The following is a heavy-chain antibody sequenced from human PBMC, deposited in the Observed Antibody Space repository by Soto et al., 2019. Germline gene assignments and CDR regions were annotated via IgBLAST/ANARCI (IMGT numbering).Heavy chain of an antibody. D-gene: IGHD3-9*01. CDR2: ISGRGDAT. CDR1: GFSFSRYL. Sequence: GGSLRLSCAASGFSFSRYLMTWVRQTPGQGLEWVSSISGRGDATYYADSVKGRFTISRDNSKNTLFLQMNSLGADDTAVYYRAKDPILTTPPSFDPWGQGTLVTVSS. V-gene: IGHV3-23*01. J-gene: IGHJ5*02. CDR3: AKDPILTTPPSFDP.